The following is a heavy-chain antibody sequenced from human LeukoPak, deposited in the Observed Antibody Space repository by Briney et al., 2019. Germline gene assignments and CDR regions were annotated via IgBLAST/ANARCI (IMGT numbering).Heavy chain of an antibody. Sequence: GESLKISCKASGNSFTNYWIGWVRQMPGKGLEWVGIIYPDDSDTRYTPSFQGQVTISVDKSISTAYLQWSSLKASDTAMYYCASLPRGSSGWNYFDYWGQGTLVTVSS. CDR2: IYPDDSDT. J-gene: IGHJ4*02. V-gene: IGHV5-51*01. D-gene: IGHD6-19*01. CDR1: GNSFTNYW. CDR3: ASLPRGSSGWNYFDY.